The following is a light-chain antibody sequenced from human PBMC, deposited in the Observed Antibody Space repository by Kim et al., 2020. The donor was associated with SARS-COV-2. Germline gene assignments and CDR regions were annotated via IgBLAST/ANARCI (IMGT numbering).Light chain of an antibody. V-gene: IGKV3-20*01. CDR2: AAS. CDR1: ETINSAY. CDR3: QQYGTAVYT. J-gene: IGKJ2*01. Sequence: LSPGERATLPCRASETINSAYLAWYQQKPGQAPRLLIYAASRRATGIPDRFSGSGSGTDFTLTITRLGPEDFAVYYCQQYGTAVYTFGQGTKLEI.